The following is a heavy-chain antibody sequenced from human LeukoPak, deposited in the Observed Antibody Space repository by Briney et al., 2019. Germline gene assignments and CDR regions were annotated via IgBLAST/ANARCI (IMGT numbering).Heavy chain of an antibody. D-gene: IGHD3-10*01. V-gene: IGHV3-23*01. CDR1: GFAFSNYA. CDR2: INISGGST. Sequence: GGSLRLSCAVSGFAFSNYAMSWVRQARGKGLEWVSPINISGGSTYYADSVKGRFKISRDNSKNTLYLQMNSLRADDTAVYYCAKDWGVFDYWGQGTLVTVSS. J-gene: IGHJ4*02. CDR3: AKDWGVFDY.